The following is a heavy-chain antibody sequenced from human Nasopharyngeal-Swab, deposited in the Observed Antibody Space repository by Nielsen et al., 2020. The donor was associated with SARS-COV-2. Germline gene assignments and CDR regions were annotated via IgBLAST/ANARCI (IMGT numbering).Heavy chain of an antibody. Sequence: VRQAPGKGLEWVSAISGSGGSTYYADSVKGRFTISRDNSKNTLCLQMNSLRAEDTAVYYCAKGRYCSGGSCYEADYWGQGTLVTVSS. D-gene: IGHD2-15*01. V-gene: IGHV3-23*01. J-gene: IGHJ4*02. CDR2: ISGSGGST. CDR3: AKGRYCSGGSCYEADY.